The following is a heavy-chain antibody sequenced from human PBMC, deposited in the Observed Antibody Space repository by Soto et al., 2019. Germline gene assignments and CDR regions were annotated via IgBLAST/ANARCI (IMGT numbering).Heavy chain of an antibody. Sequence: PSETLSLTCAISGDSVSSNSAAWNWIRQSPSRGLEWLGRTYYRSKWYNDYAVSVKSRITINPDTSKNQFSLQLNSVTPEDTAVYYCAREAHITIFGVGSLDYWGQGTLVTVSS. CDR1: GDSVSSNSAA. D-gene: IGHD3-3*01. CDR2: TYYRSKWYN. CDR3: AREAHITIFGVGSLDY. J-gene: IGHJ4*02. V-gene: IGHV6-1*01.